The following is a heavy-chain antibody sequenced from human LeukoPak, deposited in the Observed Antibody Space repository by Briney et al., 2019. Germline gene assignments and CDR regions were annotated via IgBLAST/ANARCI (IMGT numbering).Heavy chain of an antibody. D-gene: IGHD3-16*01. CDR1: GFTFSSYA. CDR3: AKEGRGSYSAGSYYYGMDV. Sequence: GGSLRLSCAASGFTFSSYAMSWVRQAPGKGLEWVSTISGSGGSTYYVDSVKGRFTISRDNSKNTLYLQMNSLRAEDTAVYYWAKEGRGSYSAGSYYYGMDVWGQGTTVTVSS. V-gene: IGHV3-23*01. J-gene: IGHJ6*02. CDR2: ISGSGGST.